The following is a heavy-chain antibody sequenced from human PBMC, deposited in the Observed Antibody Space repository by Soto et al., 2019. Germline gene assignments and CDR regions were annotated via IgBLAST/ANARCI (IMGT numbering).Heavy chain of an antibody. J-gene: IGHJ4*02. CDR3: ARVAVAGTRVDY. CDR2: IYHSGRT. CDR1: GGSISSSNW. D-gene: IGHD6-19*01. V-gene: IGHV4-4*02. Sequence: QVQLQESGPGLVKPSGTLSLTCAVSGGSISSSNWWSWVRKPPGKGMEWIGEIYHSGRTDNNPSIKSRVTISVDKSKNQFSLKLSSVTAADTAVYYCARVAVAGTRVDYWGQGTLVTVSS.